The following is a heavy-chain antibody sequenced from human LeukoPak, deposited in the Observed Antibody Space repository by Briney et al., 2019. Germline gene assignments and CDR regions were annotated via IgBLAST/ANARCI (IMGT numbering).Heavy chain of an antibody. Sequence: QPGRSLRLSCTASGFTFGYYAMSWVRHAPGKGLEWVGFIRSKAYGGTTEYAASVKGRFTISRDDSKSIAYLQMNSLKTEDTAVYYCTRSSGLSFDYWGQGTLVTVSS. CDR1: GFTFGYYA. V-gene: IGHV3-49*04. CDR2: IRSKAYGGTT. D-gene: IGHD6-19*01. CDR3: TRSSGLSFDY. J-gene: IGHJ4*02.